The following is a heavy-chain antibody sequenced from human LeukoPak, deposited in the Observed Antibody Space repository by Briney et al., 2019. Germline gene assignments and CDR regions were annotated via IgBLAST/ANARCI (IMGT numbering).Heavy chain of an antibody. J-gene: IGHJ4*02. CDR2: IIPIFGTA. D-gene: IGHD2-15*01. CDR1: GGTFSSYA. CDR3: ARSREGYCSGGSCYSLDY. V-gene: IGHV1-69*06. Sequence: SVKVSCKASGGTFSSYAISWVRQAPGQGLEWMGGIIPIFGTANYAQKFQGRVTITADKSTSTAYMELSSLRSEDTAVYYCARSREGYCSGGSCYSLDYWGQGTLDTVSS.